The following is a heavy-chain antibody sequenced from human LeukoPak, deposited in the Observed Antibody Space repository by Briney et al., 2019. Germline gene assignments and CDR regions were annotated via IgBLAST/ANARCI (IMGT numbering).Heavy chain of an antibody. V-gene: IGHV3-11*01. D-gene: IGHD2-15*01. CDR1: GFTFISHT. CDR2: ISSSGSTI. Sequence: GESLRLSCAASGFTFISHTMTWIRQAPGKGLEWVSYISSSGSTIYYADSVKGRFTVSRDSAKNTLYLQMNSLRAEDTAVYYCAKCRSSSGSCRFDPWGQGTLVTVSS. J-gene: IGHJ5*02. CDR3: AKCRSSSGSCRFDP.